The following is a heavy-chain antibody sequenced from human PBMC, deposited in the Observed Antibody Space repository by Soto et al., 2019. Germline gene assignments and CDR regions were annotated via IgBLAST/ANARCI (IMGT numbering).Heavy chain of an antibody. J-gene: IGHJ4*02. Sequence: PGGSLRLSCAASGFTFSSYSMNWVRQASGKGLEWVSSISSSSSYIYYADSVKGRFTISRDNAKNSLYLQMNSLRAEDTAVYDCARDVAGRFDYWGQGTLVTVSS. CDR2: ISSSSSYI. V-gene: IGHV3-21*01. CDR3: ARDVAGRFDY. CDR1: GFTFSSYS. D-gene: IGHD6-19*01.